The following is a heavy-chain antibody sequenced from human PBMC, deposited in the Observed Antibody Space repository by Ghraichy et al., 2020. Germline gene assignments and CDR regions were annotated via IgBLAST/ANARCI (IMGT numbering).Heavy chain of an antibody. V-gene: IGHV4-34*01. CDR3: ARGTWEPLFRY. J-gene: IGHJ4*02. CDR2: MSHNGNT. D-gene: IGHD1-26*01. Sequence: SETLSLTCAVYGESFSNYYWSWIRQPPGKGLEWIGEMSHNGNTNFNPSLKTRVTISVDTSKSQFFLKVNSVTAADTAVYYCARGTWEPLFRYWGQGTLVTVSS. CDR1: GESFSNYY.